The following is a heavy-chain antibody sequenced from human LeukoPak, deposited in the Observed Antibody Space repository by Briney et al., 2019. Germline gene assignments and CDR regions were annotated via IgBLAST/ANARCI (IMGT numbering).Heavy chain of an antibody. D-gene: IGHD5-18*01. CDR3: AREEDTAMVPAGY. Sequence: ASVNVSGNASDYTVTSYGISWWRQSPGQGLEWRGWISAYNGNTNYAQKLQGRVTMTTDTATSTAYMELRSLRSDDTAVYYCAREEDTAMVPAGYWGQGTLVTVSS. V-gene: IGHV1-18*01. J-gene: IGHJ4*02. CDR2: ISAYNGNT. CDR1: DYTVTSYG.